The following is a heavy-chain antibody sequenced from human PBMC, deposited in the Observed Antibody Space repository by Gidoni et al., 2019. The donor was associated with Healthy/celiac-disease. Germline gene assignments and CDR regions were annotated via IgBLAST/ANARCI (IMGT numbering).Heavy chain of an antibody. D-gene: IGHD5-12*01. Sequence: QVHLVQSGAEVKKPGSSVKVSCKASGGTFSSYAISWVRQATGQGLEWMGGIIPIFGTANYAQKFQGRVTITADESTSTAYMELRSLRSEDTAVYYCARDGMKMATIRPAFDIWGQGTMVTVSS. CDR2: IIPIFGTA. J-gene: IGHJ3*02. CDR3: ARDGMKMATIRPAFDI. V-gene: IGHV1-69*01. CDR1: GGTFSSYA.